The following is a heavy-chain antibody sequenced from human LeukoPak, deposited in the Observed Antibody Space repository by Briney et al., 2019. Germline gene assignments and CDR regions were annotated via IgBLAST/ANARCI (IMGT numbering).Heavy chain of an antibody. CDR1: GGSVSSSSYY. Sequence: SETLSLTCTVSGGSVSSSSYYWGWIRQPPGKGLEWIGRIYYSGSTYYNPSLKSRVTISVDTSKNQFSLKLSSVTAADTAVYYCAREFVFYYDSSGYFDYWGQGTLVTVSS. J-gene: IGHJ4*02. CDR2: IYYSGST. CDR3: AREFVFYYDSSGYFDY. D-gene: IGHD3-22*01. V-gene: IGHV4-39*07.